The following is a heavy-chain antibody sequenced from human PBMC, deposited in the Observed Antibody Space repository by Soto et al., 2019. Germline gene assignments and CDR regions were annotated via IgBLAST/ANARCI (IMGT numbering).Heavy chain of an antibody. Sequence: GGSLRLSCAASGFTFSSYAMSWVRQAPGKGLEWVSAISGSGGSTYYADSVKGRFTISRDNSKNTLYLQMNSLRAEDTAVYYCAKDPQGYCSGGSCYPTDYWGQGTLVTVSS. CDR1: GFTFSSYA. D-gene: IGHD2-15*01. J-gene: IGHJ4*02. CDR3: AKDPQGYCSGGSCYPTDY. V-gene: IGHV3-23*01. CDR2: ISGSGGST.